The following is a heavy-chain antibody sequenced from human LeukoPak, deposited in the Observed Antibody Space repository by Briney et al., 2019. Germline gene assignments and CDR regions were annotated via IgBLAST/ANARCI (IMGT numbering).Heavy chain of an antibody. CDR3: AKRTSGSSWYSSDY. D-gene: IGHD6-13*01. CDR1: GFTFSSFA. V-gene: IGHV3-23*01. J-gene: IGHJ4*02. CDR2: MSGDATST. Sequence: GGSLRLSCAASGFTFSSFAMNWVRQAPGKGLEWVSTMSGDATSTYYADSVKGRFTISRDNSKSTLYLQMNSLRAEGTAVYYCAKRTSGSSWYSSDYWGQGTLVTVSS.